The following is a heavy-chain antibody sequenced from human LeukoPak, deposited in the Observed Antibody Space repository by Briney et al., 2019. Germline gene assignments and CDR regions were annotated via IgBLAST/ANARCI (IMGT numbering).Heavy chain of an antibody. D-gene: IGHD3-22*01. J-gene: IGHJ3*02. CDR1: GFTFSSYV. V-gene: IGHV3-64*01. CDR3: ARGGVYYDSSGYYAFDI. CDR2: FTSNGGRA. Sequence: PGGSLRLSCAASGFTFSSYVMHWVRQAPGKGLEYVSTFTSNGGRAFYATSVKGRFTISRDNSKNTLYLQMGSLRAEDMAVYYCARGGVYYDSSGYYAFDIWGQGTMVTVSS.